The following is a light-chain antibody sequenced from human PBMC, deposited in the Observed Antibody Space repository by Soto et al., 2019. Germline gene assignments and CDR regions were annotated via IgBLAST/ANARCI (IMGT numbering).Light chain of an antibody. J-gene: IGLJ2*01. CDR3: SSYTSSSTRVV. CDR2: DVS. Sequence: QSALTQPASVSGSPGQSITISCTGTSSDVGGYNYVSWYQQHPGKAPKLMIYDVSNRPSGASNRFSGSKSGNTASLTISGLQAEDEADYYCSSYTSSSTRVVFGGGTKVTVL. V-gene: IGLV2-14*01. CDR1: SSDVGGYNY.